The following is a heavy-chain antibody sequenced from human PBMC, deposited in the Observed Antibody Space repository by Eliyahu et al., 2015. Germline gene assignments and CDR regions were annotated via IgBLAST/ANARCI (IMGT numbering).Heavy chain of an antibody. Sequence: QVTLKESGPVLVKPTETLTLTCTVSGFSLSNARMGVSWIRQPPGKALEWLAHIFSNDEKSYSTSLKSRLTISKDTSKSQVVLTMTNMDPVDTATYYCARIRTHRLEWLLNRAYGMDVWGQGTTVTVSS. CDR3: ARIRTHRLEWLLNRAYGMDV. CDR1: GFSLSNARMG. J-gene: IGHJ6*02. CDR2: IFSNDEK. D-gene: IGHD3-3*01. V-gene: IGHV2-26*01.